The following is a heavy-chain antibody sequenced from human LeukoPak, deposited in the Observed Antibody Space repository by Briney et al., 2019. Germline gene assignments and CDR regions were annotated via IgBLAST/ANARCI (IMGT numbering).Heavy chain of an antibody. CDR1: GFSLSTSGMC. CDR3: ARTSADYGDYGRYGMDV. CDR2: IDWDDDK. D-gene: IGHD4-17*01. J-gene: IGHJ6*02. V-gene: IGHV2-70*01. Sequence: SGPALVKPTQTLTLTFTFSGFSLSTSGMCVSWIRQPPGKALEWLALIDWDDDKYYSTSLKTRLTISKDTSKNQVVLTMTNMDPVDTATYYCARTSADYGDYGRYGMDVWGQGTTVTVSS.